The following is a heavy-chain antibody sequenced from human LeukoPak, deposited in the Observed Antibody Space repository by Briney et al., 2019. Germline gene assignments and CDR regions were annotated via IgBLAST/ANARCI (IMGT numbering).Heavy chain of an antibody. CDR2: INHSGST. Sequence: PSETLSLTCAVYGGSFSGYYWSWIRQTPGKGLEWIGEINHSGSTNYNPSLKSRVTISVDTSKNQFSLKLSSVTAADTAVYYCAGLDIVAIKSYYYGMDVWGQGTTVTVSS. D-gene: IGHD5-12*01. CDR3: AGLDIVAIKSYYYGMDV. J-gene: IGHJ6*02. V-gene: IGHV4-34*01. CDR1: GGSFSGYY.